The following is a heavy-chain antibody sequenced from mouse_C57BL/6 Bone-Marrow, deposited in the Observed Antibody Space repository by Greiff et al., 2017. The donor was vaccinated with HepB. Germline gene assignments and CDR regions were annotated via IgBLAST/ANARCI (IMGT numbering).Heavy chain of an antibody. CDR2: ISDGGSYT. V-gene: IGHV5-4*01. Sequence: DVMLVESGGGFVKPGGSLKLSCAASGFTFSSYAMSWVRQTPEKRLEWVATISDGGSYTYYPDNVKGRFTISRDNAKNNLYLQMRHLKSEDTAMYYCAREEAMDYWGQGTSVTVSS. CDR3: AREEAMDY. J-gene: IGHJ4*01. CDR1: GFTFSSYA.